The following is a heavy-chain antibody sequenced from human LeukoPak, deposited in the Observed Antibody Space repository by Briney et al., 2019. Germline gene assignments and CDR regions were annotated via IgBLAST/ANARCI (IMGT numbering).Heavy chain of an antibody. CDR3: ARDGDPVYYDILTGYYIGAFDI. CDR2: IYYSGST. Sequence: SETLSLTCTVSGGSISSYYWSWIRQPPGKGLEWIGYIYYSGSTNYNPSLKSRVTISVDTSKNQFSLKLSSVTAADTAVYYCARDGDPVYYDILTGYYIGAFDIWGQGTTVTVSS. CDR1: GGSISSYY. V-gene: IGHV4-59*01. J-gene: IGHJ3*02. D-gene: IGHD3-9*01.